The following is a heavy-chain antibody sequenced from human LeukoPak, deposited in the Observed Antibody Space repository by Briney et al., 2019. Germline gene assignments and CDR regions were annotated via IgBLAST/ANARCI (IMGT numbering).Heavy chain of an antibody. CDR1: GYTFRSYA. CDR3: ARITTGTIDY. Sequence: ASVRVSCKASGYTFRSYAIIWVRQAPGQGLEWMGWINPNSGGTNYAQKFQGRVTMTRDTSISTAYMELSRLRSDDTAVYYCARITTGTIDYWGQGTLVTVSS. CDR2: INPNSGGT. D-gene: IGHD1-1*01. J-gene: IGHJ4*02. V-gene: IGHV1-2*02.